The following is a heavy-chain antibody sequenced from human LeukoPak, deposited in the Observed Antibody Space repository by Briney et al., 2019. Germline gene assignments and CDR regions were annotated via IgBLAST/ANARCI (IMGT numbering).Heavy chain of an antibody. D-gene: IGHD2-15*01. CDR3: AREGSDYSDAFDI. V-gene: IGHV1-69*13. CDR2: IIPIFGTA. Sequence: SVKVSCKASGGTFSSYAISWVRQAPGQGLEWMGGIIPIFGTANYAQRFQGRVTITADESTSTAYMELSRLRSDDTAVYYCAREGSDYSDAFDIWGQGTMVTVSS. J-gene: IGHJ3*02. CDR1: GGTFSSYA.